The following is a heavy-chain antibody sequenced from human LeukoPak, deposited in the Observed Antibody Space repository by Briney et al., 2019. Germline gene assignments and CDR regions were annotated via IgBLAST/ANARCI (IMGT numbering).Heavy chain of an antibody. J-gene: IGHJ3*02. D-gene: IGHD3-16*01. V-gene: IGHV3-74*01. CDR3: ARGGGDHAFDI. CDR1: GFAFSNYW. Sequence: GGSLRLSCAASGFAFSNYWLHWVRQAPGKGLVWVSRINSDGSNSIYGDSVKGRFSISRDNAKNTLYLQLSSLRADDTAVYYCARGGGDHAFDIWGQGTMVTVST. CDR2: INSDGSNS.